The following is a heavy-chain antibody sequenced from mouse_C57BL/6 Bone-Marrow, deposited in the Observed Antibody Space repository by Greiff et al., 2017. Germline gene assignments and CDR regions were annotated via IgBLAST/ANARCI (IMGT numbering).Heavy chain of an antibody. D-gene: IGHD1-1*01. J-gene: IGHJ2*01. CDR3: ARSSACLYYLEG. CDR1: GSTFTTYP. V-gene: IGHV1-47*01. CDR2: FHPYNDDT. Sequence: VQLQQSGAELVKPGASVKMSCKASGSTFTTYPLEWLKQNHGQILEWIGNFHPYNDDTKYNEKFKGKAPLTVENSSNTVYFVLSGLTSADSAVEYCARSSACLYYLEGGGQGTTLT.